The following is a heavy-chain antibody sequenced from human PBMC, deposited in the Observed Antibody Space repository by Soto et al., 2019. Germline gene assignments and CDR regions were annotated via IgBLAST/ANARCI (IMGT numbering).Heavy chain of an antibody. CDR2: ISGSGGST. V-gene: IGHV3-23*01. D-gene: IGHD3-16*02. CDR3: AIMITFGGVIVKPLDSFDY. Sequence: GGSLRLSCAAAGFPFSSYAMSWVRPAPGKGLEWVSAISGSGGSTYYADSVKGRFTISRDNAKNSLYLQMNSLRAEDTAVYYCAIMITFGGVIVKPLDSFDYWGQGTLVTVSS. CDR1: GFPFSSYA. J-gene: IGHJ4*02.